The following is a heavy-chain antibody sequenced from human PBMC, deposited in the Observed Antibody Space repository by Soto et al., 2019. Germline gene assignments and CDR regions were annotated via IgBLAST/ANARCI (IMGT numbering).Heavy chain of an antibody. CDR2: ISDSGGRT. V-gene: IGHV3-23*01. D-gene: IGHD3-10*01. CDR3: AKVHGSGTYYNFPDY. J-gene: IGHJ4*02. CDR1: GFTFSTYA. Sequence: EVQLLESGGGLVQPGGSLRLSCAASGFTFSTYAMSWVRQAPGKGLEWVSTISDSGGRTYYAASVKGRFTISRDNSKNTLFLLMNSLSAEDTAQYYCAKVHGSGTYYNFPDYWGQGTLVTVSS.